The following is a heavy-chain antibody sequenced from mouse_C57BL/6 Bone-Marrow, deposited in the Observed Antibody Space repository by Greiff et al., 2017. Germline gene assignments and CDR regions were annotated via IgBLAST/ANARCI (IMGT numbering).Heavy chain of an antibody. V-gene: IGHV14-2*01. CDR2: IDPEVGET. J-gene: IGHJ2*01. Sequence: VQLQQSGAELVKPGASVTLSCTASGFNIKDYYMHWVKQRTEQGLEWIGRIDPEVGETKYAPTFQGKATLTADTSSKPASLHISCLTSEDTAGYNSAGSRGYFDDWGQGTTLTVSS. CDR1: GFNIKDYY. CDR3: AGSRGYFDD.